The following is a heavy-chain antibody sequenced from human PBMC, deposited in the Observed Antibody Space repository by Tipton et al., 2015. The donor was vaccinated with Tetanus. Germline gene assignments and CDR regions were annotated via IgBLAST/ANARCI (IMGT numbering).Heavy chain of an antibody. D-gene: IGHD1-26*01. V-gene: IGHV4-59*01. CDR2: VYYTGST. CDR3: AKVVGWGDYFDS. CDR1: GGSMSTYY. Sequence: TLSLTCTVSGGSMSTYYWSWIRQPPGKGLEWIGYVYYTGSTNHNPSLKSRVTISMDRSKNQISLKLTSVTSADTAVYYCAKVVGWGDYFDSWGQGILVTVSS. J-gene: IGHJ4*02.